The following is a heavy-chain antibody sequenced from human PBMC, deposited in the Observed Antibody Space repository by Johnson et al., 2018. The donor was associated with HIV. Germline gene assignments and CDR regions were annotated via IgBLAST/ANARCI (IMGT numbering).Heavy chain of an antibody. CDR2: INQDGSEK. D-gene: IGHD5-18*01. Sequence: VQLVESGGGVVQPGRSLRLSCAASGFTFRTFPMHWVRQAPGKGLEWVANINQDGSEKYYMNSMKGRFTVSRDNSKNTLYLQMNSLRAEDTAVYYCARGRRIQLWLLADAFDIWGQGTMVTVSS. CDR3: ARGRRIQLWLLADAFDI. J-gene: IGHJ3*02. CDR1: GFTFRTFP. V-gene: IGHV3-7*01.